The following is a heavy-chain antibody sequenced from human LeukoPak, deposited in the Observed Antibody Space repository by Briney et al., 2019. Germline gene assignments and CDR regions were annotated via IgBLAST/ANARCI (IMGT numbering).Heavy chain of an antibody. Sequence: ASVKVSCKASGYTSINYGISWVRQAPGQGLEWMGWISAYNGNTNYAQNLQGRVTMTTDTFTSTAYMELRSLRSDDTAVYYCARGTSSSFDYWGQGTLVTVSS. D-gene: IGHD6-13*01. CDR2: ISAYNGNT. CDR1: GYTSINYG. CDR3: ARGTSSSFDY. V-gene: IGHV1-18*01. J-gene: IGHJ4*02.